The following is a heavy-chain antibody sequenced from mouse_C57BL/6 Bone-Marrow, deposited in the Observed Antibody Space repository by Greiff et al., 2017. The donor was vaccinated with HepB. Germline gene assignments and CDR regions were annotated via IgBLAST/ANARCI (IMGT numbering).Heavy chain of an antibody. CDR3: ARAPGY. Sequence: EVQVVESGPGLVKPSQSLSLTCSVTGYSITSGYYWNWIRQFPGNKLEWMGYISYDGSNNYNPSLKNRISITRDTSKNQFFLKLNSVTTEDTATYYCARAPGYWGQGTTLTVSS. CDR2: ISYDGSN. V-gene: IGHV3-6*01. J-gene: IGHJ2*01. CDR1: GYSITSGYY.